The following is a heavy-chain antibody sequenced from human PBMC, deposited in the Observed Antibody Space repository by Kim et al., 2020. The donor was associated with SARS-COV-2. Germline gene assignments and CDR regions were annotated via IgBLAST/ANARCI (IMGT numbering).Heavy chain of an antibody. Sequence: SPSLQGQVTISADKSISTAYLQWSRLKASDTAMYYCARRAGGSLDSFFDYWGQGTLVTVSS. CDR3: ARRAGGSLDSFFDY. V-gene: IGHV5-51*01. D-gene: IGHD2-15*01. J-gene: IGHJ4*02.